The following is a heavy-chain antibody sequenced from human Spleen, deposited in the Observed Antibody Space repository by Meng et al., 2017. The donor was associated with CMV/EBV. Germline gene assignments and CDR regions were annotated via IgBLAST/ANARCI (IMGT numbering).Heavy chain of an antibody. CDR1: GFTFRNYY. J-gene: IGHJ4*02. CDR3: ARESDSGWRAVDS. Sequence: GGSLRLSCAASGFTFRNYYMSWVRQAPGKGLEWVATIKQDGSEKFYLESVKGRFTIFRDNAKNSLYLQMNSLRVEDTAVYYCARESDSGWRAVDSWGQGTLVTVSS. D-gene: IGHD6-19*01. V-gene: IGHV3-7*01. CDR2: IKQDGSEK.